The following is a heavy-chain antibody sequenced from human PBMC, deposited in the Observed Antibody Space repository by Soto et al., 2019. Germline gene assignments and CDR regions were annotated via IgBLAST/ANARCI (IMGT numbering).Heavy chain of an antibody. D-gene: IGHD3-22*01. V-gene: IGHV4-39*02. CDR1: GGSISSTSYY. CDR3: AKDLYYYDSSYGMDV. Sequence: PSETLSLTCSVSGGSISSTSYYWGWIRQPPGKGLEWLGSIYYSGSIYHNPSLKSRVTISLDTSKNQFSLYLQMNSLRAEDTAVYYCAKDLYYYDSSYGMDVWGQGTTVTVSS. CDR2: IYYSGSI. J-gene: IGHJ6*02.